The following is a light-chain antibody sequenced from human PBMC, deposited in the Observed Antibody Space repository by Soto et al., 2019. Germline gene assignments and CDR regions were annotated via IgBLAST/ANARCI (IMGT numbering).Light chain of an antibody. CDR2: GAS. CDR3: QQYGSSRT. J-gene: IGKJ1*01. Sequence: EIGLTQSPGTLSLSPGERATLSCRARQSVSSSYLAWYQQKPGQAPRLLIYGASSRATGIPDRFSGSGSGTDFTLTISRLEPEDFAVYYCQQYGSSRTFGQGTKVELK. CDR1: QSVSSSY. V-gene: IGKV3-20*01.